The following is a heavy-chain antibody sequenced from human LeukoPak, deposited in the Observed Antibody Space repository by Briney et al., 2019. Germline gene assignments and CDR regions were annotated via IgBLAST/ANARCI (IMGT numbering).Heavy chain of an antibody. J-gene: IGHJ4*02. CDR2: ISGGGGST. Sequence: PGGSLRLSCAASGFTFSSYAMSWVRQAPGKGLEWVSAISGGGGSTYYADSVKGRFTISRDNSKNTLYLQMNSLRAEDTAVYYCAKEVDYIAVAGNYFDYWGQGTLVTVSS. CDR3: AKEVDYIAVAGNYFDY. CDR1: GFTFSSYA. D-gene: IGHD6-19*01. V-gene: IGHV3-23*01.